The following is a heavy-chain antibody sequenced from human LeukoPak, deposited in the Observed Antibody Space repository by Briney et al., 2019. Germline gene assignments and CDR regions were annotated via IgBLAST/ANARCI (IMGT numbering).Heavy chain of an antibody. V-gene: IGHV3-23*01. Sequence: GGSLRLSCAASGFTFSSYAMSWVRQAPGKGLEWVSAISGSGGSTYYADSVKGRFTISRDNSKNTLYLQMNSLRAEDTAVYYCAKDRTDCSGGSCYSADAFDIWGQGKMVTVSS. CDR1: GFTFSSYA. CDR3: AKDRTDCSGGSCYSADAFDI. J-gene: IGHJ3*02. D-gene: IGHD2-15*01. CDR2: ISGSGGST.